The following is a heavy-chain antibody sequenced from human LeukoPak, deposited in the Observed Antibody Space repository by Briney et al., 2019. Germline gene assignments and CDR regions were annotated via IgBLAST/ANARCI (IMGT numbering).Heavy chain of an antibody. CDR1: GGSFSGYY. CDR2: INHSGST. Sequence: KPSETLSLTCAVYGGSFSGYYWSWIRQPPGKGLEWIGEINHSGSTNYNPSLKSRVTISVDTSKNQFSLKLSSVTAADTAVYYCASSGSSRGYYHGMDVWGQGTTVTVSS. J-gene: IGHJ6*02. V-gene: IGHV4-34*01. CDR3: ASSGSSRGYYHGMDV. D-gene: IGHD6-6*01.